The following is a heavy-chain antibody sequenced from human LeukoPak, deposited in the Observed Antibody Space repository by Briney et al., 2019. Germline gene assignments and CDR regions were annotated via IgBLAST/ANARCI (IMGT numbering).Heavy chain of an antibody. V-gene: IGHV3-23*01. CDR1: GFTLTTYA. D-gene: IGHD2-2*01. CDR3: AKSGGYCSSTSCAALPDAFDI. CDR2: ISGSGGST. J-gene: IGHJ3*02. Sequence: GGSLRLSCVASGFTLTTYAMSWVRQAPGKGLEWVSAISGSGGSTYYADSVKGRFTISRDNSKNTLYLQMNSLRAEDTAVYYCAKSGGYCSSTSCAALPDAFDIWGQGTMVTVSS.